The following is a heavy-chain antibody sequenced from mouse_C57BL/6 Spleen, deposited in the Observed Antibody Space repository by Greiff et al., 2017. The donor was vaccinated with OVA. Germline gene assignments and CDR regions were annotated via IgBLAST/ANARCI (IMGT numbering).Heavy chain of an antibody. V-gene: IGHV1-69*01. D-gene: IGHD3-2*02. CDR1: GYTFTSYW. CDR3: ARKKDSSGLFDY. Sequence: QVQLQQPGAELVMPGASVKLSCKASGYTFTSYWMHWVKQRPGQGLEWIGEIDPSDSYTNYNQKFKGKSTLTVDKSSSTAYMQLSSLTSEDSAVYYCARKKDSSGLFDYWGQGTTLTVSS. J-gene: IGHJ2*01. CDR2: IDPSDSYT.